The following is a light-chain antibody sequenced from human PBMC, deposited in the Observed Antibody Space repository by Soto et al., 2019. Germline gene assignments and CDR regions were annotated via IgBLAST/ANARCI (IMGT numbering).Light chain of an antibody. CDR3: QQYNNWPPFS. V-gene: IGKV3-15*01. CDR1: QSVSRS. CDR2: GAS. Sequence: EIVMTQSPATLSVSPGERVTLSCRASQSVSRSLAWYQQKPGQAPRLLIYGASTRATGIPARFSGSGSGTEFTLTISILQSEDFAVYYCQQYNNWPPFSFGPGTKVEIK. J-gene: IGKJ3*01.